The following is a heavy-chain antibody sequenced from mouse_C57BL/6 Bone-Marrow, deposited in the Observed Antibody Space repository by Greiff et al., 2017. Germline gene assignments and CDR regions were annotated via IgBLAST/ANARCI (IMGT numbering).Heavy chain of an antibody. CDR1: GFTFSSYA. J-gene: IGHJ2*01. CDR2: ISDGGSYT. V-gene: IGHV5-4*03. CDR3: ARAPTYYYGSSLYYFDD. Sequence: EVKLMESGGGLVKPGGSLKLSCAASGFTFSSYAMSWVRQTPEKRLEWVATISDGGSYTYYPDNVKGRFTISRDNAKNNLYLQMSHLKSEDTAMYYCARAPTYYYGSSLYYFDDWGQGTTLTVSS. D-gene: IGHD1-1*01.